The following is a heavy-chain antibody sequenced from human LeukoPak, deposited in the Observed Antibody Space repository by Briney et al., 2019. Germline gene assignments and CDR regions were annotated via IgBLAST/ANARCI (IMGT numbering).Heavy chain of an antibody. CDR3: ARVLLRYFDWEAVDAFDI. CDR1: GFTFSSYE. D-gene: IGHD3-9*01. V-gene: IGHV3-48*03. CDR2: ISSSGSSI. J-gene: IGHJ3*02. Sequence: GGSLRLSCAASGFTFSSYEMNWVRQAPGKGLEWVSYISSSGSSIYYADSVKGRFTISRDNAKNSLYLQMNSLRAEDTAVYYCARVLLRYFDWEAVDAFDIWGQGTMVTVSS.